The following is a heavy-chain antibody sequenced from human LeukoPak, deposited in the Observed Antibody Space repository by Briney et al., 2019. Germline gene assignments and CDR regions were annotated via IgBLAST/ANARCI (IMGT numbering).Heavy chain of an antibody. Sequence: SGTLALACAAYGGSVRGYDGSWIRQPPGKGLEWIGEINHSGSTNYNPSLKSRLTISLDKSKTQFSLKLSSVTAADTAVYYCARHRCSGGSCYPMNWFDPWGQGTLVTVSS. J-gene: IGHJ5*02. V-gene: IGHV4-34*01. CDR1: GGSVRGYD. CDR2: INHSGST. CDR3: ARHRCSGGSCYPMNWFDP. D-gene: IGHD2-15*01.